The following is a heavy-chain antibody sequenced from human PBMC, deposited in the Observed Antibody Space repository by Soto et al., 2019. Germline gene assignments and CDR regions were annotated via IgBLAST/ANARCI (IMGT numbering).Heavy chain of an antibody. Sequence: QVQLVQAGDEVTKPGASVQVSCKASGYTFASYAISWMRQAPGQGLEWMGWISAYNGNTNYAQKLQGRVTMTTDTATSTAYMELRSLRSDDTAVYYCARDPPPPDYWGQGTLVTVSS. V-gene: IGHV1-18*01. J-gene: IGHJ4*02. CDR2: ISAYNGNT. CDR1: GYTFASYA. CDR3: ARDPPPPDY.